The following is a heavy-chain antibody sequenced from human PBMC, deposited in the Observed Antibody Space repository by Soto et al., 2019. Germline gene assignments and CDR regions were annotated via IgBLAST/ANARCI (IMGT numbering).Heavy chain of an antibody. D-gene: IGHD2-2*02. CDR1: GFTFDDYA. J-gene: IGHJ4*02. CDR2: INWNGRST. V-gene: IGHV3-20*04. CDR3: ARCSSTSCYIMASFDY. Sequence: EVQLVESGGGVVRPGGSLRLSCAASGFTFDDYAMIWVRQAPGKGLEWVAGINWNGRSTTYADSLKGRFTISRDNAKNSLHLQINSLRAEDTALYFCARCSSTSCYIMASFDYWGQGTLVTVSS.